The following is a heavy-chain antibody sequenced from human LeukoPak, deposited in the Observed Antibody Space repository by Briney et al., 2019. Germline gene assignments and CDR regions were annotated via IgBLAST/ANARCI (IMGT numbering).Heavy chain of an antibody. CDR2: INHSGTT. CDR3: ARGSYCSGGSCSVRTNWFDP. J-gene: IGHJ5*02. Sequence: WXWXXXXPGKGLEWIGEINHSGTTTSNPSLKSRVTISVDTSKNQFSLKLRSVTAADTAVYYCARGSYCSGGSCSVRTNWFDPWGQGTLVTVSS. V-gene: IGHV4-34*13. D-gene: IGHD2-15*01.